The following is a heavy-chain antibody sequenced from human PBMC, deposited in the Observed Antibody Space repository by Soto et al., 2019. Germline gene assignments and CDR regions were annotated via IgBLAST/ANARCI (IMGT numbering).Heavy chain of an antibody. CDR1: GFTFGDYA. J-gene: IGHJ4*02. D-gene: IGHD3-16*01. CDR3: TRASSLDFDF. V-gene: IGHV3-49*04. CDR2: IRRNAYGGTT. Sequence: GGSLRLSCPTSGFTFGDYALSWVRQAPGKGLEWVGVIRRNAYGGTTDYAASVKGRFTISRDDSKSIAYLQMNSLRTEDTALYYCTRASSLDFDFWGQGTLVTVSS.